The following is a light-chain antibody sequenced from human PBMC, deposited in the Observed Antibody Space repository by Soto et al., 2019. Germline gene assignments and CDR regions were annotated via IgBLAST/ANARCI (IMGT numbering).Light chain of an antibody. CDR3: QQYNNWPIA. CDR1: QSVSGD. Sequence: EILLTQSPATLSVSPGERATLSCRASQSVSGDLAWYHYKPGQAPRLLIYDASTRALDTPARFAGSGSGTEFTLTISSLQSEDFAVYFCQQYNNWPIAFGQGTRLEIK. V-gene: IGKV3-15*01. CDR2: DAS. J-gene: IGKJ5*01.